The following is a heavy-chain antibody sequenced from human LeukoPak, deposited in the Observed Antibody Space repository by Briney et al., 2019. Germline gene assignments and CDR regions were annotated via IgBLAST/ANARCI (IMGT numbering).Heavy chain of an antibody. CDR3: AKPAYYYDSSGYRGLEDY. Sequence: GGSLRLSCAASGFTFSSYGMHRVRQAPGKGLEWVAVISYDGSNKYYADSVKGRFTISRDNSKNTLYLQMNSLRAEDTAVYYCAKPAYYYDSSGYRGLEDYWGQGTLVTVYS. CDR1: GFTFSSYG. D-gene: IGHD3-22*01. J-gene: IGHJ4*02. CDR2: ISYDGSNK. V-gene: IGHV3-30*18.